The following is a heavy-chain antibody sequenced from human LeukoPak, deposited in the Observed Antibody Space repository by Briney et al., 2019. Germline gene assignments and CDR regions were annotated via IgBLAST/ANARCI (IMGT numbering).Heavy chain of an antibody. D-gene: IGHD5-18*01. V-gene: IGHV3-15*01. CDR3: TTLYNYARGVFDY. CDR1: GFTFSNAW. CDR2: IKSKTDGGTT. J-gene: IGHJ4*02. Sequence: PGGSLRLSRAASGFTFSNAWMSWVRQAPGKGLESVGRIKSKTDGGTTDFAAPVKGRFTISRDDSKNTLYLQMNSLKTEDTAVYYCTTLYNYARGVFDYWGQGTLVTVSS.